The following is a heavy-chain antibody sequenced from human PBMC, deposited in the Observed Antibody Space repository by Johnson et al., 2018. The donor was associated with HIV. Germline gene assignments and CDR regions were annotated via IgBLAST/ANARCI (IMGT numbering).Heavy chain of an antibody. D-gene: IGHD3-22*01. J-gene: IGHJ3*02. CDR3: ARGRDYYDSSGGQDAFDI. Sequence: VQLVESGGGLVQPGRSLRLSCAASGFTFDDYGMSWVSQAPGKGLEWVSGINWNGGSTGYADSVKGRFTISRDNAKNSLYLQMNSLRAEDTALYYCARGRDYYDSSGGQDAFDIWGQGTMVTVSS. V-gene: IGHV3-20*04. CDR2: INWNGGST. CDR1: GFTFDDYG.